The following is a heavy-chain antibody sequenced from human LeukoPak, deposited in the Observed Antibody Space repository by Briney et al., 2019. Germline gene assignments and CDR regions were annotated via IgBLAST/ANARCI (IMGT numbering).Heavy chain of an antibody. CDR3: ARDFGYSSSWYYYYMDV. CDR2: IIPIFGTA. V-gene: IGHV1-69*05. J-gene: IGHJ6*03. Sequence: SVKVSCKASGGTFSSYAISGVRQAPGQGLEWMGGIIPIFGTANYAQKFQGRVTITTDESTSTAYMELSSLRSEDTAVYYCARDFGYSSSWYYYYMDVWGKGTTVTVPS. D-gene: IGHD6-13*01. CDR1: GGTFSSYA.